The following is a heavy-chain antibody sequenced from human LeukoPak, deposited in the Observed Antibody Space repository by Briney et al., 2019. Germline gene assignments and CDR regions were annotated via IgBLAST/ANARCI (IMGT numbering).Heavy chain of an antibody. V-gene: IGHV1-24*01. Sequence: GASVKVSCKVSGYTLTELSMHWVRQAPGKGLEWMGGFDPEDGETIYVQKFQGRVTMTEDTSTDTAYMELSSLRSEDTAVYYCATIPRHYYDSSGYYYFDYWGQGTLVTVSS. CDR1: GYTLTELS. CDR2: FDPEDGET. J-gene: IGHJ4*02. D-gene: IGHD3-22*01. CDR3: ATIPRHYYDSSGYYYFDY.